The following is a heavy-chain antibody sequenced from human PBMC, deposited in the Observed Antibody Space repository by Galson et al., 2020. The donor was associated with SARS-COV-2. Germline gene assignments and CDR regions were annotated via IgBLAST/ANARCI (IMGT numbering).Heavy chain of an antibody. Sequence: GGSLRLSCAASGFTFSSYAMSWVRQAPGKGLEWVSAISGSGGSTYYADSVKGRFTISRDNSKNTLYLQMNSLRAEDTAVYYCAKDLGGPLCSGGSCYFPNDYYYYYGMDVWGQGTTVTVSS. D-gene: IGHD2-15*01. CDR1: GFTFSSYA. J-gene: IGHJ6*02. V-gene: IGHV3-23*01. CDR2: ISGSGGST. CDR3: AKDLGGPLCSGGSCYFPNDYYYYYGMDV.